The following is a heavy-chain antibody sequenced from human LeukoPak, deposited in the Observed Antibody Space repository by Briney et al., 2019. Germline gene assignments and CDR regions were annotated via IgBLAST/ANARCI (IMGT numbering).Heavy chain of an antibody. CDR3: AKVEGLRDGYRFDY. J-gene: IGHJ4*02. CDR1: GFTFSSYW. CDR2: IRQDGNEK. V-gene: IGHV3-7*03. D-gene: IGHD5-24*01. Sequence: GGSLRLSCAASGFTFSSYWMSWVRQAPGKGPEWVANIRQDGNEKYYVDSVKGRFTISRDNTKNSLYLQMNSLRAEDTAVYYCAKVEGLRDGYRFDYWGQGTLVTVSS.